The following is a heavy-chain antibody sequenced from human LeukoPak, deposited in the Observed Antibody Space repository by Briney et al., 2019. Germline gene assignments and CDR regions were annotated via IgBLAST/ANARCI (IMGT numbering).Heavy chain of an antibody. Sequence: AASVKVSCKASGFTFTGYHLHWVRQAPGQGLEWMGWISPNSGGTNYAQKFQGRVTMTRDTSISTAYMELSRLRSDDTAVYYCARSDGGELLWIFDYWGQGTLVTVSS. V-gene: IGHV1-2*02. D-gene: IGHD1-26*01. CDR3: ARSDGGELLWIFDY. CDR2: ISPNSGGT. CDR1: GFTFTGYH. J-gene: IGHJ4*02.